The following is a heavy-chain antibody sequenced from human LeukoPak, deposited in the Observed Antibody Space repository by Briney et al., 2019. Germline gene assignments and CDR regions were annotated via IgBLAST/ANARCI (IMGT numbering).Heavy chain of an antibody. CDR1: GFTVGSNY. CDR2: IYSGGST. Sequence: GGSLRLSCAASGFTVGSNYMSWVRQAPGKGLEWVSVIYSGGSTYYADSVKGRFTISRDNSKNTLYLQMNSLRAEDTAVYYCARSISASAPDFDWLEGGWFDPWGQGTLVTVSS. J-gene: IGHJ5*02. D-gene: IGHD3-9*01. V-gene: IGHV3-66*01. CDR3: ARSISASAPDFDWLEGGWFDP.